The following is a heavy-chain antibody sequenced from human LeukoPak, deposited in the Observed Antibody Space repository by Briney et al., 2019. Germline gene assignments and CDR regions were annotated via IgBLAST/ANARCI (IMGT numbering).Heavy chain of an antibody. CDR2: IYYSGST. Sequence: SETLSLTCTVSGGSISSYYWSWIRQPPGKGLEWIGYIYYSGSTNYNPSLKSRVTISVDTSKNQFSLKLSSVTAADTAVYYCARWTFSGGYYYGFDYWGQGTLVTVSS. J-gene: IGHJ4*02. CDR1: GGSISSYY. D-gene: IGHD3-22*01. V-gene: IGHV4-59*08. CDR3: ARWTFSGGYYYGFDY.